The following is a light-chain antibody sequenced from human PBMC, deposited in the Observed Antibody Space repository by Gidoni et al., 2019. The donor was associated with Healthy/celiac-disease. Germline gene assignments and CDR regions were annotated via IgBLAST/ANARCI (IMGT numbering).Light chain of an antibody. Sequence: IVMTQSPATLSVSPGERATLSCRASQSVSSNLAWYQQKPGQAPRLLIYGASTRATGIPARFSGSGSGTEFTLTISSLQSEDVAFYYCQQYNNWPPKITFGQGTRLEIK. CDR1: QSVSSN. V-gene: IGKV3-15*01. CDR3: QQYNNWPPKIT. CDR2: GAS. J-gene: IGKJ5*01.